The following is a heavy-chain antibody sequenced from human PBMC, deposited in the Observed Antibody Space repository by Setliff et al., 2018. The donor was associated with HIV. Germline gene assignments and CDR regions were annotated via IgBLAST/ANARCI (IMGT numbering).Heavy chain of an antibody. CDR3: ATVSYYFDRSAYLGVFDN. J-gene: IGHJ4*02. D-gene: IGHD3-22*01. CDR1: GYTLSDLS. Sequence: GASVKVSCKVPGYTLSDLSIHWVRQTGKKGLEWMGGFDAEDDDVIYAQKFQGRLTVSEDTTTNSAYMELTSLEYDDTAVYFCATVSYYFDRSAYLGVFDNWGQGTLVTVS. CDR2: FDAEDDDV. V-gene: IGHV1-24*01.